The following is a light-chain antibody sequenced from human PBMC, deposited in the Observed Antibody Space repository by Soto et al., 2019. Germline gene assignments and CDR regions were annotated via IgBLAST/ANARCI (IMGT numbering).Light chain of an antibody. Sequence: EIVLTQSPDTLSLSPGERATLSCRASQSVLSNYLAWYQQKPGQAPRLLIYGTSRRVTGIPDKFSGSGSGTEFTRTISNLEPEDFAMYYCQQYGISPPGYTFAQGTKLEI. J-gene: IGKJ2*01. CDR1: QSVLSNY. CDR2: GTS. V-gene: IGKV3-20*01. CDR3: QQYGISPPGYT.